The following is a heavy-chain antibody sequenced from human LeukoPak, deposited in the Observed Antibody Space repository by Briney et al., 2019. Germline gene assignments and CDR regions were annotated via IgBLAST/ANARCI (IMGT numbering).Heavy chain of an antibody. D-gene: IGHD6-19*01. J-gene: IGHJ5*02. CDR2: INPSGGST. CDR3: ARVVAGPNWFDP. CDR1: GYTFTSYY. V-gene: IGHV1-46*01. Sequence: ASVKVSCKASGYTFTSYYMHWVRQAPGQGLEWMGIINPSGGSTSYAQKFQGRVTISVDTSKNQFSLKLSSVTAADTAVYYCARVVAGPNWFDPWGQGTLVTVSS.